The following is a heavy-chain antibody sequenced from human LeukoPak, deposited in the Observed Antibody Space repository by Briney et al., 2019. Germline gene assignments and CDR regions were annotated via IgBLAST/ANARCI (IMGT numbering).Heavy chain of an antibody. Sequence: ASVKVSCKVSGYTLTELSMHWVRQAPGNGLEWMGGFDPEDGETIYAQKFQGRVTMTEDTSTDTAYMELSSLRSEDTAVYYCATFRFGELPYASFDYWGQGTLVTVSS. D-gene: IGHD3-10*01. J-gene: IGHJ4*02. CDR1: GYTLTELS. CDR2: FDPEDGET. CDR3: ATFRFGELPYASFDY. V-gene: IGHV1-24*01.